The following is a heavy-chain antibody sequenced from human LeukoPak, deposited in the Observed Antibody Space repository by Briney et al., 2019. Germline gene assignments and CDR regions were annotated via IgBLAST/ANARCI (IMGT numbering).Heavy chain of an antibody. Sequence: GGSLRLSCAASGFTFSSYAVSWVRQAPGKGLEWVSAISGSGGSTYYADSVKGRFTISRDNSKNTLYLQMNSLRAEDTAVYYCAVHYGGNPSFDYWGQGTLVTVSS. D-gene: IGHD4-23*01. V-gene: IGHV3-23*01. CDR2: ISGSGGST. J-gene: IGHJ4*02. CDR3: AVHYGGNPSFDY. CDR1: GFTFSSYA.